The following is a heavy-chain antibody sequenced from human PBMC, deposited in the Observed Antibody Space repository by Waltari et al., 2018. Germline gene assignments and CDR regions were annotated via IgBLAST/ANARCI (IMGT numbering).Heavy chain of an antibody. V-gene: IGHV1-2*02. Sequence: QVQLVQSGAEVKKPGASVKIACKASGYRFTNYYMYCVRHAPGQGLEWMGWINPNSGGTNHAQKFQGRVTMTRDTSIITAYMELTRLRSDDTAVYFCARRKGYCTSSTCPPVQGYFGYWGQGTLVTVSS. D-gene: IGHD2-2*01. J-gene: IGHJ4*02. CDR3: ARRKGYCTSSTCPPVQGYFGY. CDR1: GYRFTNYY. CDR2: INPNSGGT.